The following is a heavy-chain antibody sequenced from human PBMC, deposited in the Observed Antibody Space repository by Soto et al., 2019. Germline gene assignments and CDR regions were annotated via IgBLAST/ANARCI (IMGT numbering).Heavy chain of an antibody. CDR3: AKERPNCGDLAY. D-gene: IGHD4-17*01. CDR1: GGSINNYY. J-gene: IGHJ4*02. V-gene: IGHV4-4*07. Sequence: QVPLQESGPGLVKPSETLSLTCTVSGGSINNYYWTWIRQPAGKGLEWIGRIYSNGMNNYSPSLKRRVTMSVDTSRNQFSLKLAAVTAADTAVYYCAKERPNCGDLAYWGQGTLFTVSS. CDR2: IYSNGMN.